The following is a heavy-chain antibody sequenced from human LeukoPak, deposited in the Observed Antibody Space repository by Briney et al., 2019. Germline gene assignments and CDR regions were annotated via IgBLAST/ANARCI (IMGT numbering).Heavy chain of an antibody. V-gene: IGHV3-74*01. D-gene: IGHD5-24*01. CDR1: GFTFSRYW. Sequence: GGSLRLSCTASGFTFSRYWMHWVRQAPGKGPVWVSRIKGDGRDTRYADSVKGRFTISRDNAKNTLYLQMNSLRGEDTAVYYCVRDGDAYNFDYWGQGTLLTVSS. CDR2: IKGDGRDT. CDR3: VRDGDAYNFDY. J-gene: IGHJ4*02.